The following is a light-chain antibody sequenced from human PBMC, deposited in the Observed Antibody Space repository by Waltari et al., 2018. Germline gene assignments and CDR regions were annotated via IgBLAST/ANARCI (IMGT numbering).Light chain of an antibody. CDR1: SSDVGGSNY. Sequence: QSALTQPASVSGSPGQSITISCTGPSSDVGGSNYVPWYQQHPGKAPKLMIYEVSNRPSGVSNRFSGSKSGNTASLTISGLQAEDEADYYCSSYTSSSTLYVFGTGTKVTVL. CDR2: EVS. J-gene: IGLJ1*01. CDR3: SSYTSSSTLYV. V-gene: IGLV2-14*01.